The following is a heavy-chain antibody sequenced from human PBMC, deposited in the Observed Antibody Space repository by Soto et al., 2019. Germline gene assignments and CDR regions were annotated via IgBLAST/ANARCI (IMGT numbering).Heavy chain of an antibody. D-gene: IGHD6-19*01. V-gene: IGHV3-33*01. CDR3: ARDIAVADHYFDY. J-gene: IGHJ4*02. Sequence: QVQLVESGGGVVQPGRSLRLSCAASGSTFSSYGMHWVRQAPGKGLEWVAVIWYDGSNKYYADSVKGRFTISRDNSKNTLYLQMNSLRAEDTAVYYCARDIAVADHYFDYWGQGTLVTVSS. CDR1: GSTFSSYG. CDR2: IWYDGSNK.